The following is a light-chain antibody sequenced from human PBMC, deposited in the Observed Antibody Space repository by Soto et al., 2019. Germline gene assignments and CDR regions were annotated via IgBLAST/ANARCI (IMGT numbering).Light chain of an antibody. CDR3: QQYNNGPGFT. V-gene: IGKV3-11*01. Sequence: EIVLTQSPATLSLSPGERATLSCRASQTVRYLAWYQQKPCQAPRLLIYDASNRAAGIPARFSGSGSGTDFTLIISTLEPEDFAVYYCQQYNNGPGFTFGPGTKVDIK. J-gene: IGKJ3*01. CDR1: QTVRY. CDR2: DAS.